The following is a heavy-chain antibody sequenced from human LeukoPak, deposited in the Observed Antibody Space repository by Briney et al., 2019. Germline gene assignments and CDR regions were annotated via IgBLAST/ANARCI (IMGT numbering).Heavy chain of an antibody. V-gene: IGHV3-30*18. CDR3: AKDGASSYYYDSSSYYGFDY. D-gene: IGHD3-22*01. CDR2: ISYDGSNK. Sequence: GRSLRLSCAASGFTFSSYGMHWVRQAPGKGLGWVAVISYDGSNKYYADSVKGRFTISRDNSKNTLYLQMNSLRAEDTAVYYCAKDGASSYYYDSSSYYGFDYWGQGTLVTVSS. J-gene: IGHJ4*02. CDR1: GFTFSSYG.